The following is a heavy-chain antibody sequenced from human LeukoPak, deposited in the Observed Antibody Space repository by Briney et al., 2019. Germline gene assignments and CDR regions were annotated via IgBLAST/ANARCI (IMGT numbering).Heavy chain of an antibody. CDR1: GFTFSTYS. J-gene: IGHJ4*02. CDR2: ISPDSNYK. V-gene: IGHV3-21*01. CDR3: VRGGYRGFDYEY. Sequence: GGSLRLSCAASGFTFSTYSMNWLRLAPGKGLEWVSSISPDSNYKYYVDSVKGRLPISRDNAKSSLYLQMNSLRAEDTAVYYCVRGGYRGFDYEYWGQGTLVTVSS. D-gene: IGHD5-12*01.